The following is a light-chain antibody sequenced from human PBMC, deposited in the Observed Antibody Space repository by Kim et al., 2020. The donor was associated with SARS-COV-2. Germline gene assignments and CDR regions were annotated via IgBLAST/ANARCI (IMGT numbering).Light chain of an antibody. CDR3: SSYAGTNNFYV. CDR1: SSDVGGYNF. CDR2: DVN. V-gene: IGLV2-8*01. J-gene: IGLJ1*01. Sequence: AVTISAPGTSSDVGGYNFVSWHQQHPGKAPKLIIYDVNKRPSGVPNRFSGSKSGNTASLTVSGLQAEDEADYYCSSYAGTNNFYVFGTGTKVTVL.